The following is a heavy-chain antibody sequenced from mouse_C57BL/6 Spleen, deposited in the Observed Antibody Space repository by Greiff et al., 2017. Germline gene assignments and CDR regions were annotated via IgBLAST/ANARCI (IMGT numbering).Heavy chain of an antibody. CDR3: ARDAMDY. Sequence: VQLQQPGAELVMPGASVKLSCKASGYTFTSYWMHWVKQRPGQGLEWIGEIDPSDSYTNYNQKFKGKSTLTVDKSSSTAYMQLSSLTSVDSAVYYCARDAMDYWGQGTSVTVSS. CDR1: GYTFTSYW. V-gene: IGHV1-69*01. CDR2: IDPSDSYT. J-gene: IGHJ4*01.